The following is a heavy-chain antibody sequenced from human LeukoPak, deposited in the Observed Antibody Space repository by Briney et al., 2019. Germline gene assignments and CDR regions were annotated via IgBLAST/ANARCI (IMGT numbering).Heavy chain of an antibody. CDR3: AKDTSGYCSGGSCYSVFDY. Sequence: GGSLRLSCAASGFTFSSYGMHWVRQAPGKGLEWVAVIWYDGSNKYYADSVKGRFTISRDNSKNTLYLQMNSLRAEDTAVYYCAKDTSGYCSGGSCYSVFDYWGQGTLVTVSS. V-gene: IGHV3-33*06. D-gene: IGHD2-15*01. J-gene: IGHJ4*02. CDR1: GFTFSSYG. CDR2: IWYDGSNK.